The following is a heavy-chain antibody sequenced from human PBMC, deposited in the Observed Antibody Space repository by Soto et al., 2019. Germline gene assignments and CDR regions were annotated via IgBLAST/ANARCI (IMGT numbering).Heavy chain of an antibody. V-gene: IGHV1-69*06. Sequence: QVQLVQSGAEVKKPGSSVKVCCKASGGTFSNYVVNWVRQAPGQGLVWMGRIIPISGPTNYAQKFQGRVPITAEKSTSTSYMELSSLRSQDSAVYYGARDMTRAVVPYFDFWGQGTLVTVSS. CDR1: GGTFSNYV. J-gene: IGHJ4*02. D-gene: IGHD2-21*01. CDR2: IIPISGPT. CDR3: ARDMTRAVVPYFDF.